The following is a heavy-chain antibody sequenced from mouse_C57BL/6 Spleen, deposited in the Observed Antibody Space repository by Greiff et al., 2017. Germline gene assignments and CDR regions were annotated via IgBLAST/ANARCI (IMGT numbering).Heavy chain of an antibody. Sequence: EVQLVESGPGLVKPSQSLSLTCSVTGYSITSGYYWNWIRQFPGNKLEWMGYISYDGSNNYNPSLKNRISITRDTSKNQFFLKLNSVTTEDTATYYCARAPDYYGSSYWYFDVWGTGTTVTVSS. CDR1: GYSITSGYY. CDR2: ISYDGSN. D-gene: IGHD1-1*01. CDR3: ARAPDYYGSSYWYFDV. J-gene: IGHJ1*03. V-gene: IGHV3-6*01.